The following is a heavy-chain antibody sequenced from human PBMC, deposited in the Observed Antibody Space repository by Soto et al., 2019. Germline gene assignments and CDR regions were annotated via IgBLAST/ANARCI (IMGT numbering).Heavy chain of an antibody. D-gene: IGHD3-3*01. Sequence: QVQLQESGPGLVKPSQTLSLTCTVSGGSISSGGYYWSWIRQHPGKGREWIGYIYYSGSTYYNPSLKSRVTISVDTSKNQFSLKRSSVTAADTAVYYCARSDYDFWSLFYWGQGTLVTVSS. CDR1: GGSISSGGYY. CDR2: IYYSGST. J-gene: IGHJ4*02. V-gene: IGHV4-31*03. CDR3: ARSDYDFWSLFY.